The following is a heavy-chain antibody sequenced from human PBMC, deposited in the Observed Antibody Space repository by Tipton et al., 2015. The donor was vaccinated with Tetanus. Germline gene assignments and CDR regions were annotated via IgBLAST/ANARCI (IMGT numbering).Heavy chain of an antibody. CDR2: ISYDGSNK. Sequence: SLRLSCAASGFTFSSYGMHWVRQAPGKGLEWVAVISYDGSNKYYADSVKGRFTISRDNSKNTLYLQMNSLRAEDTAVYYCAKAGALKESGTIGYFQHWGQGTLVTVSS. J-gene: IGHJ1*01. CDR3: AKAGALKESGTIGYFQH. V-gene: IGHV3-30*18. D-gene: IGHD3-10*01. CDR1: GFTFSSYG.